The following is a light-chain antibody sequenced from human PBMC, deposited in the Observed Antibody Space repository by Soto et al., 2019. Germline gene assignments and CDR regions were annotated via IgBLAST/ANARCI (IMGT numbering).Light chain of an antibody. CDR2: KAS. V-gene: IGKV1-5*03. CDR3: QQYNSYSSYT. Sequence: DIQMTQSPSTLSASVGDRVTITCRASQSISSWLAWYQQKPGKAPKLLIYKASSLESGVPSRCSGGGSGTEFTLTISSLQPDDFATYYCQQYNSYSSYTFGQGTKLEIK. J-gene: IGKJ2*01. CDR1: QSISSW.